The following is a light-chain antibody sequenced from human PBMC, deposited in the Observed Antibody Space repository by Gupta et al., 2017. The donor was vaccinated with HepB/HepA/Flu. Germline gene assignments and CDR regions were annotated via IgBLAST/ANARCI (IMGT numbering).Light chain of an antibody. Sequence: QSALTQPASVSGSPGQSITISCTGTSSDVGGYNYVSWYQQHPGKVPKVMIYDVSNRPSGISNRFSGSKSGNTASLTISGLQAEDEADYYCSSFTLSSTVVFGGGTKLTVL. CDR2: DVS. J-gene: IGLJ2*01. V-gene: IGLV2-14*01. CDR1: SSDVGGYNY. CDR3: SSFTLSSTVV.